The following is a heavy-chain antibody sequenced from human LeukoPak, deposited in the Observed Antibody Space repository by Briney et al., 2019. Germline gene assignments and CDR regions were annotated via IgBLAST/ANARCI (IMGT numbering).Heavy chain of an antibody. J-gene: IGHJ6*03. CDR1: GFTFSSYN. D-gene: IGHD1-14*01. CDR3: ARDRARPGPQGMDV. V-gene: IGHV3-48*01. Sequence: GGSLRLSCAASGFTFSSYNMNWVRQAPGKGLEWVSYISGGSSTIYYADSVKGRFTISRDNAKNSLFLQMNSLRAEDTAVYYCARDRARPGPQGMDVWGKGTTVTVSS. CDR2: ISGGSSTI.